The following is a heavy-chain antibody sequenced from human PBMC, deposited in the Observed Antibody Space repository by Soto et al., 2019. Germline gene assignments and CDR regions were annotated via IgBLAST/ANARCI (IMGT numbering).Heavy chain of an antibody. J-gene: IGHJ3*01. Sequence: GGSLRLSCAASGFIFSTYAMHWVRQAPGKGLEWMAVISYDGSNKYYADSVKGRFTISRDNSKNTLYLQMNSLRAEDTAVYYCAREYGIGGAAFDFWGQGTMVTVSS. V-gene: IGHV3-30-3*01. D-gene: IGHD2-15*01. CDR1: GFIFSTYA. CDR2: ISYDGSNK. CDR3: AREYGIGGAAFDF.